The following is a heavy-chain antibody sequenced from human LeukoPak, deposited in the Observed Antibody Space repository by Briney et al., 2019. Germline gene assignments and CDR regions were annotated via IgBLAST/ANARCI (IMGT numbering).Heavy chain of an antibody. Sequence: GESLKISCKGSGYSFVSYWIGWVRQMPGKGLEWMGIIYPGDSDTRYSPSFQGQVTISADKSISTAYLQWSSLKASDTAMYYCARGVVVVVAATPRARWFDPWGQGTLVTVSS. V-gene: IGHV5-51*01. CDR3: ARGVVVVVAATPRARWFDP. J-gene: IGHJ5*02. CDR2: IYPGDSDT. CDR1: GYSFVSYW. D-gene: IGHD2-15*01.